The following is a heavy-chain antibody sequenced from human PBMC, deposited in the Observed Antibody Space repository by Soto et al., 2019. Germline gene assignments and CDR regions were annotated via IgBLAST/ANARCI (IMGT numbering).Heavy chain of an antibody. CDR3: ARDGDSGWYSEPQHKMNGENWFDP. CDR2: ISSSSSTI. V-gene: IGHV3-48*02. D-gene: IGHD6-19*01. J-gene: IGHJ5*02. Sequence: GGSLRLSCAASGFTFSSYSMNWVRQAPGKGLEWVSYISSSSSTIYYADSVKGRFTISRDNAKNSLYLQMNSLRDEDTAVYYCARDGDSGWYSEPQHKMNGENWFDPWGQGTLVTVSS. CDR1: GFTFSSYS.